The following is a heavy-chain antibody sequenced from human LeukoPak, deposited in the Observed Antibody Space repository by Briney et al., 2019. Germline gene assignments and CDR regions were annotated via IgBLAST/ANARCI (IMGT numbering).Heavy chain of an antibody. CDR1: GFTFSTYW. J-gene: IGHJ1*01. Sequence: GGSLRLSCAASGFTFSTYWMYWVRQAPGKGLEWVASIRQDGSEKYYVDSVKGRFTISRDNAKNSLYLQMNSLRPEDTAVYYCAKDVLNYYDSSGYGYFQHWGQGTLVTVSS. V-gene: IGHV3-7*03. CDR3: AKDVLNYYDSSGYGYFQH. CDR2: IRQDGSEK. D-gene: IGHD3-22*01.